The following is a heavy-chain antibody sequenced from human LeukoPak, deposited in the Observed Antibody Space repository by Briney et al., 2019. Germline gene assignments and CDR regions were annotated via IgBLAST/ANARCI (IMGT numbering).Heavy chain of an antibody. V-gene: IGHV3-73*01. CDR1: GFTFSGSA. J-gene: IGHJ3*02. Sequence: GGSLRLSCAASGFTFSGSAMHWVRQASGKGLEWVGRIRSKANSYATAYAASVKGRFTISRDDSKNTAYLQMNSLKTEDTAVYYCTRVGATIHDAFDIWGQGTMVTVSS. D-gene: IGHD1-26*01. CDR2: IRSKANSYAT. CDR3: TRVGATIHDAFDI.